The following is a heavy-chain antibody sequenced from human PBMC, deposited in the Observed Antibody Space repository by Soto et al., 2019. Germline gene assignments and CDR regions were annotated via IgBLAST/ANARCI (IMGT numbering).Heavy chain of an antibody. CDR3: ARVEIADTKLIIAWFDP. J-gene: IGHJ5*02. CDR1: ASTLSNYA. Sequence: ASVKVSCKAAASTLSNYAITWVRQAPGQGLEWVGGITPMFRTTHYAQKFQDRVAITADESTSTVYMELTRLTSEDTAVYFCARVEIADTKLIIAWFDPWGQGTLVTVSS. V-gene: IGHV1-69*13. CDR2: ITPMFRTT. D-gene: IGHD5-18*01.